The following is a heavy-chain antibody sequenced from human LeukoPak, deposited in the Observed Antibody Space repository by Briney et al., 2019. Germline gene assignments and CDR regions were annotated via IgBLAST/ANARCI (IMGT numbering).Heavy chain of an antibody. J-gene: IGHJ3*02. CDR3: ARRYGDYEVGAFDI. CDR2: IHHSGTT. Sequence: SGTLSLTCAVSGGSISSANWWSWVRQPPGKGLEWIGEIHHSGTTTYNPSLKSRLTISVDKSKNQFSLTLNSVTAADTAVYYCARRYGDYEVGAFDIWGQGTMVTVSS. CDR1: GGSISSANW. V-gene: IGHV4-4*02. D-gene: IGHD4-17*01.